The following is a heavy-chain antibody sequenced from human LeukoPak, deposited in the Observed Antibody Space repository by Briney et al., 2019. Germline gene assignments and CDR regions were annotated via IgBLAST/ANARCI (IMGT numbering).Heavy chain of an antibody. CDR3: ASGRMDWFDP. CDR1: GGSISSGGCY. D-gene: IGHD1-14*01. Sequence: PSETLSLTCTVSGGSISSGGCYWSWIRQHPGKGLEWIGYIYYSGSTYYNPSLKSRVTISLDTSKNQFSLKLSSVTAADTAVYYCASGRMDWFDPWGQGTLVTVSS. CDR2: IYYSGST. V-gene: IGHV4-31*03. J-gene: IGHJ5*02.